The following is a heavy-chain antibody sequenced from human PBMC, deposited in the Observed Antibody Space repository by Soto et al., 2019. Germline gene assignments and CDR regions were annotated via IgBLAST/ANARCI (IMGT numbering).Heavy chain of an antibody. CDR2: IWYDGSNK. D-gene: IGHD5-18*01. Sequence: QVQLVESGGGVVQPGRSLRLSCAASGFTFSSYGMHWVRQAPGKGLEWVAVIWYDGSNKYYADSVKGRFTISRDNSKNTLYRQMTGLRAEDTAVYYCARDDTAMVTIDYGMDVWGQGTTVTVSS. V-gene: IGHV3-33*01. J-gene: IGHJ6*02. CDR3: ARDDTAMVTIDYGMDV. CDR1: GFTFSSYG.